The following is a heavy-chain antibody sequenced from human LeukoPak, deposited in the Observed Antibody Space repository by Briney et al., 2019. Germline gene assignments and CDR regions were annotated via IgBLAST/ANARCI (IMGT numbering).Heavy chain of an antibody. D-gene: IGHD4-17*01. CDR1: GGTFSSYA. J-gene: IGHJ3*02. CDR3: AREHDYGDYGPAFDI. Sequence: SVTVSCKASGGTFSSYAMSWVRQAPGQGLEWMGGIIPIFGTANYAQKFQGRVTITTDESTSTAYMELSSLRSEDTAVYYCAREHDYGDYGPAFDIWGQGTMVTVSS. CDR2: IIPIFGTA. V-gene: IGHV1-69*05.